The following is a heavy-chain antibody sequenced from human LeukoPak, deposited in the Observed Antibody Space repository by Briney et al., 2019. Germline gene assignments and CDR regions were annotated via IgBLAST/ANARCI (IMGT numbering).Heavy chain of an antibody. CDR2: IRSSSSTI. CDR3: ARGGPSFYYYYYMDV. V-gene: IGHV3-48*01. D-gene: IGHD7-27*01. Sequence: GGSLRLSCAASGFTFSSYSMNWVRQAPGKGLEGVSYIRSSSSTIYYADSVKGRFTISRDNAKNSLYLQMNSLRAEDTAVYYCARGGPSFYYYYYMDVWGKGTTVTVSS. CDR1: GFTFSSYS. J-gene: IGHJ6*03.